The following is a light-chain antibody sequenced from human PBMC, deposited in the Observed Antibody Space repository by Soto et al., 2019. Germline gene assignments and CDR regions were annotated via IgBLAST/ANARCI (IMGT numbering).Light chain of an antibody. CDR2: GES. CDR1: QSVSNH. Sequence: EIVMTQSPATLSVSPGERATLSCRASQSVSNHLAWYQQRPGQAPRLVIYGESTRATGIPARFSGSGSGTDFTLTISRLHSEYVAFYYCQQYNKWPLTFGQGTKVEIK. CDR3: QQYNKWPLT. V-gene: IGKV3-15*01. J-gene: IGKJ1*01.